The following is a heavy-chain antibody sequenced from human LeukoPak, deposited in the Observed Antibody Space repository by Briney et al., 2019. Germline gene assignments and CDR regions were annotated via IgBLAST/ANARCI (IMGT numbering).Heavy chain of an antibody. Sequence: GGSLRLPCAASGFPFISYAMSWVRQAPGKGLEWVSAIMGSGGSTYYADSVKGRFTISRDNSKNTLYLQMNSLRAQDTAVYYCSKDPGWELLAYYYYGMDVWGQATTVTVS. CDR3: SKDPGWELLAYYYYGMDV. V-gene: IGHV3-23*01. CDR2: IMGSGGST. J-gene: IGHJ6*02. D-gene: IGHD1-26*01. CDR1: GFPFISYA.